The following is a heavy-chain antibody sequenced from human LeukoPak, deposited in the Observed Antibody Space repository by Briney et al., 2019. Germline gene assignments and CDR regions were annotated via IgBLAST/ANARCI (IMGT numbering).Heavy chain of an antibody. D-gene: IGHD6-13*01. Sequence: GGSLRLSCAASGFTFSSYAMSWVRQAPGKGLEWVSAISGSGDSTYYGDSVKGRFTISRDNSKNTLYLQMNSQRAEDTAVYYCAKTRPLDSSSWSHGDYWGQGTLVTVSS. J-gene: IGHJ4*02. CDR1: GFTFSSYA. CDR3: AKTRPLDSSSWSHGDY. V-gene: IGHV3-23*01. CDR2: ISGSGDST.